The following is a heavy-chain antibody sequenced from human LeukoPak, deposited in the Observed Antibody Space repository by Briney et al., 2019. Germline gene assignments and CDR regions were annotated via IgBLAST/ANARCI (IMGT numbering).Heavy chain of an antibody. V-gene: IGHV3-7*03. CDR2: IKQDGSEK. J-gene: IGHJ4*02. CDR3: AHGSMYQLDY. D-gene: IGHD2-2*01. CDR1: GFTFSSYW. Sequence: RPGGSLRLSCAASGFTFSSYWMSWVRQAPGKGLEWVANIKQDGSEKYYVDSVKGRFTISRDNSKNTLYLQMNSLRAEDTAVYYCAHGSMYQLDYWGQGTLVTVSS.